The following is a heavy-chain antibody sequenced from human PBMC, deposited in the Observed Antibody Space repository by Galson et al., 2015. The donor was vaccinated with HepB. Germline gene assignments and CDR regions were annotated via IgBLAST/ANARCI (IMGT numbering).Heavy chain of an antibody. V-gene: IGHV1-46*01. CDR1: GYTFTSYY. Sequence: SVKVSCKASGYTFTSYYLHWVRQAPGQGLEWMGVINPGGGSTTYAQKFQGRVTMTRDTSTSTVYMELSSLRSEDTAVYYCARDVEWGKRDYFDYWGQVTLVTVSS. D-gene: IGHD1-1*01. J-gene: IGHJ4*02. CDR2: INPGGGST. CDR3: ARDVEWGKRDYFDY.